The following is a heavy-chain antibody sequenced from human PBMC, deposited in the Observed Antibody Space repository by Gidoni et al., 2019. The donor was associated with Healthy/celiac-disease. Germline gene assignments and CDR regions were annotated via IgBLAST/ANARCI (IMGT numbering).Heavy chain of an antibody. CDR2: IYYSGST. J-gene: IGHJ6*02. CDR3: ARLEMAPELAPKSYYYYGMDV. V-gene: IGHV4-39*01. D-gene: IGHD1-26*01. Sequence: QLQLQESGPGLVKPSETLSLTCTVSGGSISSSSYYWGWIRQPPGKGLEWIGSIYYSGSTYYNPSLKSRVTISVDTSKNQFSLKLSSVTAADTAVYYCARLEMAPELAPKSYYYYGMDVWGQGTTVTVSS. CDR1: GGSISSSSYY.